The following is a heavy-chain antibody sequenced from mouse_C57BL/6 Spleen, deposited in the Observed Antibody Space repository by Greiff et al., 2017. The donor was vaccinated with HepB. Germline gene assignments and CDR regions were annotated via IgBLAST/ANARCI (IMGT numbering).Heavy chain of an antibody. CDR3: ARSEPILRGYFDV. CDR2: INPSNGGT. D-gene: IGHD3-2*02. V-gene: IGHV1-53*01. J-gene: IGHJ1*03. Sequence: VQLQQPGTELVKPGASVKLSCKASGYTFTSYWMHWVKQRPGQGLEWIGNINPSNGGTNYNEKFKSKATLTVDKSSSTAYMQLSSLTSEDSAVYYCARSEPILRGYFDVWGTGTTVTVSS. CDR1: GYTFTSYW.